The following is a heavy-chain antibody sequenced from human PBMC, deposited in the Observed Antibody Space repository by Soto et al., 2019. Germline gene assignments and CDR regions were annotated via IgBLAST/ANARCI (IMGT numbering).Heavy chain of an antibody. V-gene: IGHV3-7*03. Sequence: VSLRLSCGASGFTISNYWMSCVRQAPEKGLEWVASINQDGSGKHYVDPVKGRFTISRDNAKNSLYLQMKSLRAEDTAVYVCARCVRVDFEYWGQGSTVTVS. D-gene: IGHD2-15*01. CDR1: GFTISNYW. CDR2: INQDGSGK. CDR3: ARCVRVDFEY. J-gene: IGHJ4*02.